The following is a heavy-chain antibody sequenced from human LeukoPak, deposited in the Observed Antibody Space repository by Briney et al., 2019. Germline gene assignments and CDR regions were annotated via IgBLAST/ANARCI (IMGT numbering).Heavy chain of an antibody. V-gene: IGHV4-4*02. CDR2: IYFSGIT. Sequence: SGTLSLTCAVSSGSISGDHWWTWVRPAPGKGREWIGEIYFSGITNYNPSLRGRVTLSVDKSQDQLSLKLTSVTVGDTAVYFCARGIRGISKHWGQGTLVTVSS. J-gene: IGHJ4*02. CDR3: ARGIRGISKH. D-gene: IGHD3-10*01. CDR1: SGSISGDHW.